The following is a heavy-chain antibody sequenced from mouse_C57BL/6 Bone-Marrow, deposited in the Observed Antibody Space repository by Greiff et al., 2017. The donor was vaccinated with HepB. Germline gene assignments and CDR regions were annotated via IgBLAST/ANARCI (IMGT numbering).Heavy chain of an antibody. J-gene: IGHJ1*03. Sequence: EVQLQQSGPGLVKPSQSLSLTCSVTGYSITSGYYWNWIRQFPGNKLEWMGYISYDGSNNYNPSLKNRISITRDTSKNQFFLKLNSVTTEDTATYYCASRDDYDGYYDWYFDVWGTGTTVTVSS. CDR1: GYSITSGYY. V-gene: IGHV3-6*01. D-gene: IGHD2-3*01. CDR2: ISYDGSN. CDR3: ASRDDYDGYYDWYFDV.